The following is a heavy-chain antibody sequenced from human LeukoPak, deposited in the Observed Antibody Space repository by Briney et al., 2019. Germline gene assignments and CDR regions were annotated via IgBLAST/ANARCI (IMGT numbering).Heavy chain of an antibody. CDR3: ARGPPHAFDI. Sequence: SETLSLTCAVYGGSFSGYYWSWIRQPPGKGLEWIGEINHSGSTNYNPSLKSRVTISVDTSKNQFSLKLSSVTAADTAVYYCARGPPHAFDIWGQGTMVPVSS. CDR2: INHSGST. J-gene: IGHJ3*02. V-gene: IGHV4-34*01. CDR1: GGSFSGYY.